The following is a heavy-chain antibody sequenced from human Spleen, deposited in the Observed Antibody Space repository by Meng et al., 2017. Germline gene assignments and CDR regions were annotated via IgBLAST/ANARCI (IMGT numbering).Heavy chain of an antibody. Sequence: GSLRLSCTVSGGSISSYYWSWIRQPPGKGLEWIGYIYYSGSTNYNPSLKSRVTISVDTSKNQFSLKLSSVTAADTAVYYCARLTGYCSGGSCLEFDPWGQGTLVTVSS. J-gene: IGHJ5*02. CDR2: IYYSGST. CDR1: GGSISSYY. D-gene: IGHD2-15*01. V-gene: IGHV4-59*01. CDR3: ARLTGYCSGGSCLEFDP.